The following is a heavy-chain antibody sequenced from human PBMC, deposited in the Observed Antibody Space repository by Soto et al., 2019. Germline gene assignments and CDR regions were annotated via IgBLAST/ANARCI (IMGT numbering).Heavy chain of an antibody. V-gene: IGHV4-39*01. D-gene: IGHD1-26*01. Sequence: QLQLQESGPGLVKPSETLSLTCTVSGGSISSSSYYWGWIRQPPGKGLEWIGSIYYSGSTYYNPSLKSRVTISVDTSKNQFSLKLSSVTAADTAVYYCARRESSGSYSSGMDVWGQGTTVTVSS. CDR3: ARRESSGSYSSGMDV. CDR1: GGSISSSSYY. J-gene: IGHJ6*02. CDR2: IYYSGST.